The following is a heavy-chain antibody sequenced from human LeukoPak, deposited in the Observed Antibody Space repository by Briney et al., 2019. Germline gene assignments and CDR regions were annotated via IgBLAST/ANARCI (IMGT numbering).Heavy chain of an antibody. J-gene: IGHJ4*02. Sequence: SETLSLTCTDSVGSISSYYWSWIRQPPGKGLEWIGYIYYSGSTNYNPSLKSRVTISVDTSKNQFSLKLSSVTAADTAVYYCASLDYGGNSVRFDYWGQGTLVTVSS. D-gene: IGHD4-23*01. V-gene: IGHV4-59*01. CDR3: ASLDYGGNSVRFDY. CDR2: IYYSGST. CDR1: VGSISSYY.